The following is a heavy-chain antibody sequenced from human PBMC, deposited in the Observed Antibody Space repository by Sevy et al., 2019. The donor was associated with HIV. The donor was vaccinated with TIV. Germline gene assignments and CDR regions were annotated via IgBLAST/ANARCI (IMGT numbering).Heavy chain of an antibody. CDR3: ARVDANYDKGFDP. D-gene: IGHD3-22*01. Sequence: GGSLRLSCEASGFTFSSYEMNWVRHAPGKGLEWVSYISSSGTTIKYADSVKGRCTISRDNAKNSLYMQMNSLRAEDTAVYYCARVDANYDKGFDPWGQGTLVTVSS. J-gene: IGHJ5*02. V-gene: IGHV3-48*03. CDR1: GFTFSSYE. CDR2: ISSSGTTI.